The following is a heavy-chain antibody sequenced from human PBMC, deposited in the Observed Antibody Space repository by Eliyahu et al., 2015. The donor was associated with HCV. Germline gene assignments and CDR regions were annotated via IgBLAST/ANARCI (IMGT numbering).Heavy chain of an antibody. D-gene: IGHD2-21*02. Sequence: EVQLVESGGGLVKPGRSLRLSCTASGFTFGDYAMSWFRQAPGKGLEWVGFIRSKAYGGTTEYAASVKGRFTISRDDSKSIAYLQMNSLKTEDTAVYYCTRSYCGGDCYPAGYYYGMDVWGQGTTVTVSS. CDR1: GFTFGDYA. CDR2: IRSKAYGGTT. V-gene: IGHV3-49*05. J-gene: IGHJ6*02. CDR3: TRSYCGGDCYPAGYYYGMDV.